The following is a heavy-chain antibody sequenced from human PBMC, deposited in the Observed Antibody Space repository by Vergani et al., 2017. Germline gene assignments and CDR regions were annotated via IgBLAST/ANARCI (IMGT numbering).Heavy chain of an antibody. V-gene: IGHV4-61*08. CDR3: ARDPTYYYDSRGYSFRFKGAFDI. J-gene: IGHJ3*02. CDR1: GGSISSGGYY. Sequence: QVQLQESGPVLVKPSQTLSLTCTVSGGSISSGGYYWSWIRQPPGKGLEWIGYIYYSGSTNYNPSLQSRVTISVDTSKNQFSLKLSSLTAADTAVYYCARDPTYYYDSRGYSFRFKGAFDIWGQGTMVTVSS. D-gene: IGHD3-22*01. CDR2: IYYSGST.